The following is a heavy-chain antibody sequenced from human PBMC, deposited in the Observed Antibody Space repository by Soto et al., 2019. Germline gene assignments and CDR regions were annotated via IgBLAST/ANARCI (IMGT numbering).Heavy chain of an antibody. V-gene: IGHV4-59*08. Sequence: SETLSLTCTVSGGSISSYYWSWIRQPPGKGLEWIGYIYYSGSTNYNPSLKSRVTISVDTSKNQFSLKLSSVTAADTAVYYCARRGDGTGLPWFFDYWGQGTLVTVSS. J-gene: IGHJ4*02. CDR1: GGSISSYY. CDR3: ARRGDGTGLPWFFDY. D-gene: IGHD3-10*01. CDR2: IYYSGST.